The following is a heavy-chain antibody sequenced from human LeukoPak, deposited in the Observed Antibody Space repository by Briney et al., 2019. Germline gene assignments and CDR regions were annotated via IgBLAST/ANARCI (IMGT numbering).Heavy chain of an antibody. D-gene: IGHD3-9*01. CDR1: GYTFTSYA. CDR2: INAGNGNT. Sequence: ASVKVSCKASGYTFTSYAMHWVRQAPGQRLEWMGWINAGNGNTKYSQKFQGKVTITRDTSASTAYMELSSLRSEDTAVYYCARDYYDILTDAFDIWXXXTMVTVSS. V-gene: IGHV1-3*01. J-gene: IGHJ3*02. CDR3: ARDYYDILTDAFDI.